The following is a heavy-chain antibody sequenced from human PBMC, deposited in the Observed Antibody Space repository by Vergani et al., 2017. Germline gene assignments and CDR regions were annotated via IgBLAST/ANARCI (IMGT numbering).Heavy chain of an antibody. CDR3: ARXLLDSSGYVHWFDP. Sequence: EVQLVESGGGLVKPGGSLRLSCAASGFTFSNAWMSWVRQAPGKGLEWVSGINWNGGSTGYADSVKGRFTISRDNAKNSLYLQMNSLRAEDTALYHCARXLLDSSGYVHWFDPWGQGTLVTVSS. CDR2: INWNGGST. D-gene: IGHD3-22*01. V-gene: IGHV3-20*01. J-gene: IGHJ5*02. CDR1: GFTFSNAW.